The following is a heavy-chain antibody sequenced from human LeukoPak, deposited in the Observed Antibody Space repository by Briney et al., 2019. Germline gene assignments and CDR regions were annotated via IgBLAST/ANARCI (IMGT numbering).Heavy chain of an antibody. V-gene: IGHV1-2*02. CDR2: INHNSGVT. CDR1: GYTFTGYY. Sequence: GASVKVSCKASGYTFTGYYMHWVRQAPGQGLEWMGWINHNSGVTRFAQKFQGRVTMTRDMSISTVYMEVNSLRPNDTAVYYCARPALYGSGSHFGYWGQGTLVTVSS. J-gene: IGHJ4*01. D-gene: IGHD3-10*01. CDR3: ARPALYGSGSHFGY.